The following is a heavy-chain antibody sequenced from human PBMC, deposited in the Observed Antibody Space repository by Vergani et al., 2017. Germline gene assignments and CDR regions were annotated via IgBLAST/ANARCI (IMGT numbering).Heavy chain of an antibody. CDR2: IYTSGST. CDR1: GGSISSYY. CDR3: ARARSNWGSRNYYYHMDV. V-gene: IGHV4-4*07. Sequence: QVQLQESGPGLVKPSETLSLTCTVSGGSISSYYWSWIRQPAGKGLEWIGRIYTSGSTNYNPSLKSRVTMSVDTSKNQFSLKLSSVTAADTAVYYCARARSNWGSRNYYYHMDVGGKGTTVTVSS. J-gene: IGHJ6*03. D-gene: IGHD7-27*01.